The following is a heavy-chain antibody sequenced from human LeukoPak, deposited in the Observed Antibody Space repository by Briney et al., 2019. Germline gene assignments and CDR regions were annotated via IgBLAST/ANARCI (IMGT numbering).Heavy chain of an antibody. V-gene: IGHV3-15*07. CDR2: IKSYPNGGTT. CDR1: GFTFSNDW. Sequence: GGSLRLSCAGTGFTFSNDWMNWVRQAPGKGLEWVGRIKSYPNGGTTDYAAPVKGRFTVSRDDSKNTVYLQMNSLETEDTAAYYCSTGGLYFDYWGQGTLVTVSS. J-gene: IGHJ4*02. CDR3: STGGLYFDY.